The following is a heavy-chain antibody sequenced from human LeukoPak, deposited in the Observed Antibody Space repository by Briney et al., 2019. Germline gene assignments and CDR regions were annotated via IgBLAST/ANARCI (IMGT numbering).Heavy chain of an antibody. D-gene: IGHD4-23*01. Sequence: GGSLRLSCAASGFTFSTYWMSWVRQAPGKGLEWVARINQDGSEKYYVDSVKGRFTISRDNAKYSLYLQMNSLRAEGTAVYYCARGGRWYFDYWAQGTLVTVSS. CDR3: ARGGRWYFDY. CDR1: GFTFSTYW. V-gene: IGHV3-7*01. J-gene: IGHJ4*02. CDR2: INQDGSEK.